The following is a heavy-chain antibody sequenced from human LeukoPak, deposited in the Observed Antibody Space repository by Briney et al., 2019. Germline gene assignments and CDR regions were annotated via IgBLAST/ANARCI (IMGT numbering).Heavy chain of an antibody. CDR3: AKEVLGDPAMGTPFYFDY. V-gene: IGHV1-2*02. J-gene: IGHJ4*02. CDR2: INPNSGGT. D-gene: IGHD5-18*01. Sequence: ASVKVSCKASGYTFTGYYMHWVRQAPGQGLEGMGWINPNSGGTNFAQKFQGRVTMTRDTSINTDYMELSRLTSDGTAVYYCAKEVLGDPAMGTPFYFDYWGQGTLVTVSS. CDR1: GYTFTGYY.